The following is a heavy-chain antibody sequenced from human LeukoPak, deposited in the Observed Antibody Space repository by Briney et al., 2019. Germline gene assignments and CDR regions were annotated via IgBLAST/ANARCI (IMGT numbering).Heavy chain of an antibody. CDR1: GGSISGYY. J-gene: IGHJ6*03. CDR3: ARQGYYDLWSALLRDYYYYMDV. D-gene: IGHD3-3*01. V-gene: IGHV4-34*01. CDR2: IYHSGST. Sequence: SETLSLTCAVYGGSISGYYWSWIRQPPGKGLEWIGEIYHSGSTNYNPSLKSRVTISVDTSKNQFSLKLSSVTAADTAVYYCARQGYYDLWSALLRDYYYYMDVWGKGTTVTVSS.